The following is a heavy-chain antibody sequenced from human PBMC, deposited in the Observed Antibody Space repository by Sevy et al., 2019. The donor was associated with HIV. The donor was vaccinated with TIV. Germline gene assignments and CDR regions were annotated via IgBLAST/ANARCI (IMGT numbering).Heavy chain of an antibody. Sequence: SETLSLTCTVSDVSISSGTNYWGWIRQPPGKGREWIGSIYYSGTTYYNPSLKSRVTMSADTSMNQFSLKLSSVTVADTAVYYCARQRGGWYEYDASDVWGQGTMVTVSS. V-gene: IGHV4-39*01. CDR2: IYYSGTT. CDR1: DVSISSGTNY. D-gene: IGHD6-19*01. CDR3: ARQRGGWYEYDASDV. J-gene: IGHJ3*01.